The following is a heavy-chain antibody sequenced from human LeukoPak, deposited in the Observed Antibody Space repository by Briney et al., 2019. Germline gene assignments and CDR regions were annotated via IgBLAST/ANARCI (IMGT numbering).Heavy chain of an antibody. CDR3: ATVATLAFNY. CDR1: GXTVSSNY. J-gene: IGHJ4*02. Sequence: GGSLRLSCAASGXTVSSNYMTWVRQAPGKGLEWVANIKENGSDKTYVDSVKGRFTISRDNAKNSLYLQMNSLRAEDTAVYYCATVATLAFNYWGQGTLVTVSS. CDR2: IKENGSDK. D-gene: IGHD2/OR15-2a*01. V-gene: IGHV3-7*05.